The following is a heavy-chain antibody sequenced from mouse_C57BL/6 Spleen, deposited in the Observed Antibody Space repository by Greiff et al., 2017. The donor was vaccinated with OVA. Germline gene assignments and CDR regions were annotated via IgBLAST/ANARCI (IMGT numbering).Heavy chain of an antibody. Sequence: VQLQQSGAELVRPGASVKLSCTASGFNIKDDYMHWVKQRPEQGLEWIGWIDPENGDTEYASKFQGKATITADTSSNTAYLQLSSLTSEDTAVYYCTTHRYYGSSDYFDYWGQGTTRTVSS. J-gene: IGHJ2*01. D-gene: IGHD1-1*01. V-gene: IGHV14-4*01. CDR1: GFNIKDDY. CDR2: IDPENGDT. CDR3: TTHRYYGSSDYFDY.